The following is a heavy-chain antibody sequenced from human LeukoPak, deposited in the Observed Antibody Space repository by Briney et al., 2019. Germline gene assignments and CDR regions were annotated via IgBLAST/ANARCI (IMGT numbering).Heavy chain of an antibody. CDR1: GGSMSSYY. D-gene: IGHD5-24*01. Sequence: SETLSLTCTVSGGSMSSYYWSWIRQPPGKGLEWIGYIYYSGSTKYNPSLKSRVTISVDTSKNQFSLKLSSVTAADTAVYYCARGSRAGYNLEPFDYWGQGTLVTVSS. CDR3: ARGSRAGYNLEPFDY. J-gene: IGHJ4*02. V-gene: IGHV4-59*08. CDR2: IYYSGST.